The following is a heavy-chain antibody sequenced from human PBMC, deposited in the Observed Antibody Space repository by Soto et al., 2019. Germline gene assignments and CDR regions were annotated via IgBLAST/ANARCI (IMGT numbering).Heavy chain of an antibody. CDR2: ISGRGLDT. Sequence: GGSLRLSCAASGFCFSSLAMSLVRYARGRVVEWVSSISGRGLDTLYADYVKGRFTMPRENSRNTLYLQVNRLRAEDTAVYYCEKDQTDVTLFDYWGQGTLVTVSS. CDR3: EKDQTDVTLFDY. D-gene: IGHD2-21*02. CDR1: GFCFSSLA. V-gene: IGHV3-23*01. J-gene: IGHJ4*01.